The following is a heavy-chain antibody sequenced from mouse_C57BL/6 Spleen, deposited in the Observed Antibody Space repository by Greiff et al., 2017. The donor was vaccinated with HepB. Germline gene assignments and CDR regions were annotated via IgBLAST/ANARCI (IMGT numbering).Heavy chain of an antibody. CDR1: GYTFTSYW. CDR3: ARNQGYFDV. J-gene: IGHJ1*03. Sequence: VQLQQSGAELVMPGASVKLSCKASGYTFTSYWMHWVKQRPGQGLEWIGEIDPSDSYTNYNQKFKGKSTLTVDKSSSTAYMQLSSLTSEDSAVYYCARNQGYFDVWGTGTTVTVSS. CDR2: IDPSDSYT. V-gene: IGHV1-69*01.